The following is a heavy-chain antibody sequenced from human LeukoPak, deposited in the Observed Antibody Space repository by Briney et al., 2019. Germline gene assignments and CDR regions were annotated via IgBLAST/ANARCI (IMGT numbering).Heavy chain of an antibody. CDR1: GFTFSDYY. D-gene: IGHD6-13*01. Sequence: PGGSLRLSCAASGFTFSDYYMSWIRQAPGKGLEWVSYISSSGSTIYYADSVKGRFTISRDNAKNSLYLQMNSLRAEDTAVYYRARDPTHSRSWYRPWYMDVWGKGTTATVSS. CDR3: ARDPTHSRSWYRPWYMDV. J-gene: IGHJ6*03. CDR2: ISSSGSTI. V-gene: IGHV3-11*01.